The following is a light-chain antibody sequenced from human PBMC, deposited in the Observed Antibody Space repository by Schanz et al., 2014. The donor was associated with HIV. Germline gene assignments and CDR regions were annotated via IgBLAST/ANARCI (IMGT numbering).Light chain of an antibody. J-gene: IGLJ3*02. Sequence: QSALTQPASVSGSPGQSITISCTGTSSDVGGYNYVSWYQQHPGKAPKLMIYDVSNRPSGVSNRFSGSKSGNTASLTISGLQADDEADYYCNSYTSSSTWVFGGGTKVTVL. CDR1: SSDVGGYNY. CDR2: DVS. V-gene: IGLV2-14*03. CDR3: NSYTSSSTWV.